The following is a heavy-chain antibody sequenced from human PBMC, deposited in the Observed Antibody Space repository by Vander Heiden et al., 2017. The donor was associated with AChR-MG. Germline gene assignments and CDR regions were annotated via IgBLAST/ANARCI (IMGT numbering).Heavy chain of an antibody. V-gene: IGHV3-9*01. Sequence: EVQLVESGGGLVQPGRSLRLSCAASGFTFDDYAMHLVRQAPGKGLEWVSGISWNSGSIGYADSVKGRFTISRDNAKNSLYLQMNSLRAEDTALYYCAKDISIDYYYGMDVWGQGTTVTVSS. CDR3: AKDISIDYYYGMDV. CDR2: ISWNSGSI. CDR1: GFTFDDYA. J-gene: IGHJ6*02.